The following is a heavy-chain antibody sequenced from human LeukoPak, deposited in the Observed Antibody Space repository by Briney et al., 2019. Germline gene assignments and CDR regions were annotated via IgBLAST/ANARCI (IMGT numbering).Heavy chain of an antibody. CDR3: GRDMYYDILTGYYKGYYYYGMDV. D-gene: IGHD3-9*01. CDR2: ISYDGSNK. V-gene: IGHV3-30*04. Sequence: GRSLRLSCAASGFTFSSYAMHWVRQAPGKGLEWVAVISYDGSNKYYADSVKGRFTISRDNSKNTLYLQMNSLRAEDTAVYYCGRDMYYDILTGYYKGYYYYGMDVWGKGTTVTVSS. J-gene: IGHJ6*04. CDR1: GFTFSSYA.